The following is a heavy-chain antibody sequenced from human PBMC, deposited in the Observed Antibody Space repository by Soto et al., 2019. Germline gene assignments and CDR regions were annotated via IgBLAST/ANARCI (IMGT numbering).Heavy chain of an antibody. D-gene: IGHD2-21*01. V-gene: IGHV1-3*01. Sequence: QVQLVQSGAAVEKPGASVKVSCKTSGYTFTDKRIRWVRQAPGQRLEWMGWINAQNGRTVYSHKFQGRVTITRDTSASTAYMVLSSLRCEDAAVDVCAGDSGGIPAWMDGWGKGTTVNVSS. CDR3: AGDSGGIPAWMDG. J-gene: IGHJ6*01. CDR2: INAQNGRT. CDR1: GYTFTDKR.